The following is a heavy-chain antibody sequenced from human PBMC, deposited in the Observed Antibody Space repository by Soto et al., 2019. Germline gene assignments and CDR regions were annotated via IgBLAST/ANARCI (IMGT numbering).Heavy chain of an antibody. J-gene: IGHJ6*02. CDR1: GYSFTSYC. CDR2: IYPGDSGT. V-gene: IGHV5-51*01. CDR3: AGGYYYYYGMDV. D-gene: IGHD2-15*01. Sequence: GEALKISCKGSGYSFTSYCIGGVREMPGKGLEWMGVIYPGDSGTRYSPSFKGQVTIPADKSISTAYLQWSSLKASDTALYYCAGGYYYYYGMDVWGQGTTVTVSS.